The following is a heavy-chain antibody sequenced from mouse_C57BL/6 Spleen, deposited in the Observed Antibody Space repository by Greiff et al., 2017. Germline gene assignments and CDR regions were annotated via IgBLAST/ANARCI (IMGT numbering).Heavy chain of an antibody. J-gene: IGHJ1*03. CDR2: IYPSDSET. V-gene: IGHV1-61*01. Sequence: VQLQQPGAELVRPGSSVKLSCKASGYTFTSYWMDWVKQRPGQGLEWIGNIYPSDSETHYNQKFKDKDTLTVDKSSSTAYMQLSSLTSEDSAVYYCASNSYWYFDVWGTGTTVTVSS. CDR1: GYTFTSYW. CDR3: ASNSYWYFDV.